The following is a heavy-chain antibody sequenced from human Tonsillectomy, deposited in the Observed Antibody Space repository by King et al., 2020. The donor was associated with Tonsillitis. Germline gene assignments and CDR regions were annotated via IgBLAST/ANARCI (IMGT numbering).Heavy chain of an antibody. D-gene: IGHD4-17*01. CDR3: ARDAAYAFDQ. Sequence: VQLVESGGGLVQPGGSLRLSCTTSGFTFSSYTLNWVRQAPGKGLEWISYIRGSTNTLWYADSVKGRFTPSSDNAKNSLFLQMNSLRAEDTAVYYCARDAAYAFDQWGQGTLVTVSS. J-gene: IGHJ4*02. CDR2: IRGSTNTL. V-gene: IGHV3-48*01. CDR1: GFTFSSYT.